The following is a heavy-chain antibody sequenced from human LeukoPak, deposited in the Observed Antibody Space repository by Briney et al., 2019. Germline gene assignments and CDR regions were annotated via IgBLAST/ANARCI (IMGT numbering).Heavy chain of an antibody. CDR1: GYTFTGYY. CDR2: IIPIFGTA. D-gene: IGHD6-13*01. CDR3: AREAVRQQLDLDY. V-gene: IGHV1-69*13. Sequence: SVKVSCKASGYTFTGYYMHWVRQAPGQGLEWMGGIIPIFGTANYAQKFQGRVTITADESTSTAYMELSSLRSEDTAVYYCAREAVRQQLDLDYWGQGTLVTVSS. J-gene: IGHJ4*02.